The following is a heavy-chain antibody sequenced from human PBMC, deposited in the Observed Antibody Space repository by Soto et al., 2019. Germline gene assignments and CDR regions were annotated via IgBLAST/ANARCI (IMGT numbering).Heavy chain of an antibody. V-gene: IGHV1-69*01. CDR3: ISSSYCSRSTLFEY. CDR1: GGTFSSYA. D-gene: IGHD3-10*01. J-gene: IGHJ4*02. CDR2: IIPIFGTA. Sequence: QVQLVQSGAEVQKPGSSVNVSCKASGGTFSSYAISWVRQAPGQGLEWMGGIIPIFGTANYGQKFQGRVTITADEPSSTAYKELSILRPEDTVVNYCISSSYCSRSTLFEYRGQGTMVTVFS.